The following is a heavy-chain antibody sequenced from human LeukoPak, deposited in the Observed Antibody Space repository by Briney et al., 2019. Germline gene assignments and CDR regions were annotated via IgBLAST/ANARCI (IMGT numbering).Heavy chain of an antibody. V-gene: IGHV3-48*03. D-gene: IGHD6-13*01. CDR3: ARVGAAAGLYDYYYYMDV. CDR1: GFTYSSYE. CDR2: ISSSGSTI. Sequence: GGSLRLSCAASGFTYSSYEMNWVRQAPGKGLEWVSYISSSGSTIYYADSVKGRFTISRDNAKNSLYLQMNSLRAEDTAVYYCARVGAAAGLYDYYYYMDVWGKGTTVTISS. J-gene: IGHJ6*03.